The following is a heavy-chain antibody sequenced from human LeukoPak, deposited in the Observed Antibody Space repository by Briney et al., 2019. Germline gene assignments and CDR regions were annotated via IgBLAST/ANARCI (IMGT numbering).Heavy chain of an antibody. Sequence: GGSLRLSCATSGFTFSDYAMSWVRQTPGKGLEWVSSMSGGGNTYYADSVKGRFTITRDNSKSTLYLQMNSLRAEDKAVYYCAKGTYYDSSGYRYYFYYMDVWGKGTTVTVSS. CDR2: MSGGGNT. V-gene: IGHV3-23*01. CDR3: AKGTYYDSSGYRYYFYYMDV. D-gene: IGHD3-22*01. CDR1: GFTFSDYA. J-gene: IGHJ6*03.